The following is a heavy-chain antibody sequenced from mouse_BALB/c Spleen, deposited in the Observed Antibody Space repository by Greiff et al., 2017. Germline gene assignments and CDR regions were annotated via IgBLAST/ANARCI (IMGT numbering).Heavy chain of an antibody. CDR1: GYSITSGYY. J-gene: IGHJ4*01. D-gene: IGHD1-2*01. CDR3: SNSLLRLRYAMDY. Sequence: EVKLQESGPGLVKPSQSLSLTCSVTGYSITSGYYWNWIRQFPGNKLEWMGYISYDGSNNYNPSLKNRISITRDTSKNQFFLKLNSVTTEDTATYYCSNSLLRLRYAMDYWGQGTSVTVSS. CDR2: ISYDGSN. V-gene: IGHV3-6*02.